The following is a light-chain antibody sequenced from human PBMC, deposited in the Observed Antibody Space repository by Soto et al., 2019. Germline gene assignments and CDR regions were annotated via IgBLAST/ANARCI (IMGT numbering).Light chain of an antibody. Sequence: EIVVTQSPHSLPVTPGEPASISCSSTQSLLQSNGYNYLACYLRKPGPSPQLLIYLGSNWACGVRDRFSGGGSGTDFTLKISRVDAADVGAYYWMQVLQTPITFGQGERLAIK. J-gene: IGKJ5*01. CDR1: QSLLQSNGYNY. V-gene: IGKV2-28*01. CDR2: LGS. CDR3: MQVLQTPIT.